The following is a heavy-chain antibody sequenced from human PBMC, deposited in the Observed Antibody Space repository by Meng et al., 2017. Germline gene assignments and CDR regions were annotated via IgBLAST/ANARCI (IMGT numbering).Heavy chain of an antibody. CDR2: IYHSGST. CDR1: GGSISSSNW. CDR3: ARDVVGAIIIARGDY. Sequence: VQRPGSAPGLVKPSGSLSLTCAVSGGSISSSNWWSWVRQPPGKGLEWIGEIYHSGSTNYNPSLKSRVTISVDKSKNQFSLKLSSVTAADTAVYYCARDVVGAIIIARGDYWGQGTLVTVSS. V-gene: IGHV4-4*02. D-gene: IGHD1-26*01. J-gene: IGHJ4*02.